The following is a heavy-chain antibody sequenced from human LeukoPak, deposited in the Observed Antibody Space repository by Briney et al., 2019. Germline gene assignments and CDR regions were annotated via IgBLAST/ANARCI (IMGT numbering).Heavy chain of an antibody. V-gene: IGHV3-64D*06. CDR2: ISSNGGST. D-gene: IGHD5-18*01. Sequence: QPGGSLRLSCSASGFPFSSYAMHWVRQAPGKGLEYVSAISSNGGSTYYADSVKGRFTISRDNSKNTLYLQMSSLRAEDTAVYYCVKGGGYSYGTPDYWGQGTLVTVSS. J-gene: IGHJ4*02. CDR1: GFPFSSYA. CDR3: VKGGGYSYGTPDY.